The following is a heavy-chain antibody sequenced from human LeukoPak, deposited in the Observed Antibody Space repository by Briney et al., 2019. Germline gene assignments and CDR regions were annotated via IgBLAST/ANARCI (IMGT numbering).Heavy chain of an antibody. D-gene: IGHD3-16*01. CDR2: ISSSGSTI. CDR3: ARDKITFGGVTINWFDP. CDR1: GFTFSSYE. Sequence: GGSLRLSCAASGFTFSSYEMNWVRQAPGKGLEWVSYISSSGSTIYYADSVEGRFTISRDNAKNSLYLQMNSLRAEDTAVYYCARDKITFGGVTINWFDPWGQGTLVTVSS. J-gene: IGHJ5*02. V-gene: IGHV3-48*03.